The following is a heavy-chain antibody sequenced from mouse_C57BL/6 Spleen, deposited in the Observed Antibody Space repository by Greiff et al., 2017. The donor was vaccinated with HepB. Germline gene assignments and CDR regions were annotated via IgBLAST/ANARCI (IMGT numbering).Heavy chain of an antibody. V-gene: IGHV14-1*01. CDR2: IDPEDGDT. D-gene: IGHD1-1*01. Sequence: EVQLQQSGAELVRPGASVKLSCTASGFNIKDYYMHWVKQRPEQGLEWIGRIDPEDGDTEYAPKFQGKATMTADTSSNTAYLQLSSLTSEDTAVYYCTYYYGSSAWFAYWGQGTLVTGSA. CDR3: TYYYGSSAWFAY. J-gene: IGHJ3*01. CDR1: GFNIKDYY.